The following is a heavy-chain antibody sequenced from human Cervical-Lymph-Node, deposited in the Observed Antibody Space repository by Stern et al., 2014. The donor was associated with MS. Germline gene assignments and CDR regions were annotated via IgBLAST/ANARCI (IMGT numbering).Heavy chain of an antibody. CDR2: STPVFGTT. V-gene: IGHV1-69*01. D-gene: IGHD2-2*01. CDR1: GGTFNNFA. J-gene: IGHJ6*02. CDR3: GRVNIVVVPATAQNYYYYGMDV. Sequence: VQLVQSGAEVKKPGSSVKVSCKASGGTFNNFAISWVRQAPGQGLEWMGGSTPVFGTTDYAQKFQGRVTIDADESTGTAYMELKGLRADDTDVYYCGRVNIVVVPATAQNYYYYGMDVWGQGTTVTVSS.